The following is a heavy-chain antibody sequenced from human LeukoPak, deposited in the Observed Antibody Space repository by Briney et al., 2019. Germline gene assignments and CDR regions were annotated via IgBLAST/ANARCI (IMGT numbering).Heavy chain of an antibody. CDR3: ARAGGYGDYWGYYYYYMDV. D-gene: IGHD4-17*01. CDR1: GFTFSSYS. CDR2: ISGSSSTI. J-gene: IGHJ6*03. V-gene: IGHV3-48*02. Sequence: GGSLRLSCAASGFTFSSYSMNWVRQAPGKGLEWVSYISGSSSTIYYADSVKGRFTISRDNAKNSLYLQMNSLRDEDTAVYYCARAGGYGDYWGYYYYYMDVWGKGTTVTVSS.